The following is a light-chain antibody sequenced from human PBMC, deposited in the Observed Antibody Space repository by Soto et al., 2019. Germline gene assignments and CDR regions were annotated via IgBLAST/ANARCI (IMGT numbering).Light chain of an antibody. V-gene: IGLV2-14*01. CDR2: DVS. J-gene: IGLJ1*01. CDR3: SSYTSAGTYV. CDR1: SSDVGDYNY. Sequence: QSALTQPASVSGSPGQSITISCTGTSSDVGDYNYVSWYQQHPGKAPKLMIYDVSNRPSGVSNRFSGSKSGNTASLTISGLQAEDEADYYCSSYTSAGTYVFGTGTKVT.